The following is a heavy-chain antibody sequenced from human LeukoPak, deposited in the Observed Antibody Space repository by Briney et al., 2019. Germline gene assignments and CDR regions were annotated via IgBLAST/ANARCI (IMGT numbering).Heavy chain of an antibody. Sequence: PGGSLRLSCAASGFTFSNHAMHWVRQAPGNGLEWVSAVGLAADTFYPGSVKGRFTISRDNAKNTLYLQMNSLRAEDTAVYYCVRVRGDITDYWGQGTLVTVSS. CDR1: GFTFSNHA. D-gene: IGHD3-9*01. CDR3: VRVRGDITDY. J-gene: IGHJ4*02. V-gene: IGHV3-13*01. CDR2: VGLAADT.